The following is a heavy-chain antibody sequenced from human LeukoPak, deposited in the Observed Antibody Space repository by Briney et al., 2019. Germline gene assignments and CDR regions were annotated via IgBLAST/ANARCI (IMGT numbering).Heavy chain of an antibody. D-gene: IGHD3-22*01. CDR1: GFTFSSYA. V-gene: IGHV3-23*01. J-gene: IGHJ5*02. CDR2: ISGSGTNT. CDR3: ASSSGYYQNWFDP. Sequence: GESLRLSCAASGFTFSSYAMSWVRQAPGKGLEWVSAISGSGTNTYYADSVKGRFTISRDNSKNSLYLQMNSLRAEDTAVYYCASSSGYYQNWFDPWGQGTLVTVSS.